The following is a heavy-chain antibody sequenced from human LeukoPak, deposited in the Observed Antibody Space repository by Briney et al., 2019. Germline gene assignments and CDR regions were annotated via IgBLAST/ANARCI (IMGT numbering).Heavy chain of an antibody. J-gene: IGHJ4*02. CDR2: ISSNGGST. D-gene: IGHD2-2*01. Sequence: GVPLRLSCAAFGFTFSNYAMQWVRQAPGKGLEYVSAISSNGGSTYYADSVKGRFTISRDNSKNTLYLQMSSLRAEDTAVYYCVKGYCSSISCFGDYWGQGTLVTFSS. CDR3: VKGYCSSISCFGDY. CDR1: GFTFSNYA. V-gene: IGHV3-64D*09.